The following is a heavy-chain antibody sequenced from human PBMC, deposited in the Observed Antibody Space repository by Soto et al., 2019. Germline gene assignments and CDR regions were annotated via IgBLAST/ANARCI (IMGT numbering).Heavy chain of an antibody. Sequence: QVQLVQSGAEVKKPGSSVKVSCKDSGGTFSTYSMFWVRQAPGQGLEWMGRIIPMLGIRNYAQRFQDRVTITADKSTATALMELSSLRSEGTALYYCTIGSWSGEVFDIWGQGTMVTVSS. CDR3: TIGSWSGEVFDI. V-gene: IGHV1-69*02. CDR2: IIPMLGIR. J-gene: IGHJ3*02. D-gene: IGHD2-21*01. CDR1: GGTFSTYS.